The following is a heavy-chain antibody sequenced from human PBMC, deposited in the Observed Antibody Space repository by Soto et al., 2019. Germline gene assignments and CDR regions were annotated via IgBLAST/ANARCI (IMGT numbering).Heavy chain of an antibody. V-gene: IGHV4-59*08. J-gene: IGHJ4*02. Sequence: SETLSLTCTVSGGSISSYYWSWIRQPPGKGLKWNGYIYYSWSTNYNPSLNSRVTISVDTAKNQFSLRLSAVTAADTAVYYCARHSRVHYDFDYWGQGTLVTVSS. D-gene: IGHD3-3*01. CDR1: GGSISSYY. CDR2: IYYSWST. CDR3: ARHSRVHYDFDY.